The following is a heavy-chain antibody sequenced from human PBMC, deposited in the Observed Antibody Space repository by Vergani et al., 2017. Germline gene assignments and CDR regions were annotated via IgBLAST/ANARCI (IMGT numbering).Heavy chain of an antibody. Sequence: QVQLQQWGAGLLKPSETLSLTRAVYGGSLSGYYWSWIRQPPGKGLEWIGEINHSGSTNYNPSLKSRVTISVDTSKNQFSLKLSSVTAADTAVYYCARGGDTAMVSYWYFDLWGRGTLVTVSS. CDR2: INHSGST. D-gene: IGHD5-18*01. V-gene: IGHV4-34*01. J-gene: IGHJ2*01. CDR3: ARGGDTAMVSYWYFDL. CDR1: GGSLSGYY.